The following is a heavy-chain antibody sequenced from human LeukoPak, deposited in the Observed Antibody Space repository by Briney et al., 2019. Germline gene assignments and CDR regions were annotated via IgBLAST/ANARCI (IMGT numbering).Heavy chain of an antibody. J-gene: IGHJ4*02. CDR3: ARALYDYVWGSQVYFDY. V-gene: IGHV4-61*02. CDR2: IYTSGST. Sequence: SETLSLTCTVSGGSISSGSYYWSWVLQPAGKGLEWIGRIYTSGSTNYNHSLKSRVTISVDTSKNQFSLKLSSVTAADTAVYYCARALYDYVWGSQVYFDYWGQGTLVTVSS. CDR1: GGSISSGSYY. D-gene: IGHD3-16*01.